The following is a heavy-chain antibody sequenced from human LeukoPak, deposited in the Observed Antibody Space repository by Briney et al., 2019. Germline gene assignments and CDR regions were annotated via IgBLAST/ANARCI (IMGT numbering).Heavy chain of an antibody. CDR1: GFTFSSYG. Sequence: PGGSLRLSCAASGFTFSSYGMTWVRQAPGKGLEWVSGIRASGGTTYYADSVKGRFTISRDNSKNTLYLQMTSLRADDTAVYYCAKGIFGGSPDWGQGTLVTVSS. CDR2: IRASGGTT. CDR3: AKGIFGGSPD. D-gene: IGHD2-15*01. J-gene: IGHJ4*02. V-gene: IGHV3-23*01.